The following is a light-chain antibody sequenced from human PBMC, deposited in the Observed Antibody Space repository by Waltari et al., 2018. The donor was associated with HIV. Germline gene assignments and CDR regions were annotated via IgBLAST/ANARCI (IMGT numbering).Light chain of an antibody. V-gene: IGKV4-1*01. CDR2: WAS. CDR3: QQYYSTPDT. CDR1: QSVLYSSNNKNY. J-gene: IGKJ2*01. Sequence: DIVMTQSPDSLAVSLGERATINCKSSQSVLYSSNNKNYLAWYQQKPGQPPKLRIYWASTRESGVPDRFSGSGSGTDFTFTISSLQAEDVAVYYCQQYYSTPDTFGQGTKLEI.